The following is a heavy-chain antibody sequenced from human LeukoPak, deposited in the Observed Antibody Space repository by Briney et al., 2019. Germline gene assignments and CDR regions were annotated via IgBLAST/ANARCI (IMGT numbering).Heavy chain of an antibody. CDR3: ARESTSDRPGR. CDR2: IKQDGSEK. Sequence: PGGSLRLSCAASGFTITSYAMSWVRQAPGKGLEWVANIKQDGSEKYYVDSVKGRFTISRDNAKNSLYLQMNSLRAEDTAVYYCARESTSDRPGRWGQGTLVTVSS. V-gene: IGHV3-7*01. CDR1: GFTITSYA. J-gene: IGHJ1*01. D-gene: IGHD5/OR15-5a*01.